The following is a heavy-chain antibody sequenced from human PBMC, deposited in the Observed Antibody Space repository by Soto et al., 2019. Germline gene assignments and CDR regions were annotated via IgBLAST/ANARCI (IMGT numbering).Heavy chain of an antibody. CDR1: GFTCNDYA. V-gene: IGHV3-23*01. Sequence: EVQLLESGGDLVQPGGSLRLSCAASGFTCNDYALTWVRQVPGKGLEWVLSLSSRGFSTHYAESVKGRFTISRDNIKKTVYPRLNSFGAEDTALYYCARDWAVYCSNCICLDAFYIWGTGRLATVSS. CDR3: ARDWAVYCSNCICLDAFYI. J-gene: IGHJ3*02. D-gene: IGHD2-2*01. CDR2: LSSRGFST.